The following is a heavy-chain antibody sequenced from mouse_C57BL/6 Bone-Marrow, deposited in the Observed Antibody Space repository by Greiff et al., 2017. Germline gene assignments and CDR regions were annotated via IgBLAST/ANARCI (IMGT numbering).Heavy chain of an antibody. D-gene: IGHD1-2*01. V-gene: IGHV1-81*01. Sequence: QVQLKESGAELVRPGASVKLSCKASGYTFTSYGISWVKQRTGQGLEWIGEIYPRSGNTYYNEKFKGKATLTADKSSSTAYMELRSLTSEDSAVDYCAGKGLVRRRSFDYWGKGTTVTVSS. J-gene: IGHJ1*03. CDR3: AGKGLVRRRSFDY. CDR1: GYTFTSYG. CDR2: IYPRSGNT.